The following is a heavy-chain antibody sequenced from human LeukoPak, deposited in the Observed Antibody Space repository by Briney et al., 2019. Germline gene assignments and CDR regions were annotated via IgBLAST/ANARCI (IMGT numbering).Heavy chain of an antibody. D-gene: IGHD3-16*01. CDR2: ISSSSSTI. Sequence: QPGGSLRLSCAASGFTFSSYSMNWVRQAPGKGLEWVSYISSSSSTIYYADSVKGRFTISRDNAKNSLYLQMNSLRAEDTAVYYCARVGGGGDYYYYMDVWGKGTTVTVSS. V-gene: IGHV3-48*01. J-gene: IGHJ6*03. CDR1: GFTFSSYS. CDR3: ARVGGGGDYYYYMDV.